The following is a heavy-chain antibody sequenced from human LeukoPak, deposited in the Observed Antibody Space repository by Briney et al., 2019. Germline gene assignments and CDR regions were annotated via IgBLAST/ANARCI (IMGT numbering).Heavy chain of an antibody. CDR1: GGSVNSGNYY. CDR2: MYTSGAT. J-gene: IGHJ4*02. Sequence: PSEPLSLTCTVSGGSVNSGNYYWSWIRQPAGKVMEWIGRMYTSGATNYNPSLKSRVSISRDTSKNQFSLKLNSVTAADTAIYYCAAMIGYFDYWGQGILVTVSS. D-gene: IGHD3-22*01. V-gene: IGHV4-61*02. CDR3: AAMIGYFDY.